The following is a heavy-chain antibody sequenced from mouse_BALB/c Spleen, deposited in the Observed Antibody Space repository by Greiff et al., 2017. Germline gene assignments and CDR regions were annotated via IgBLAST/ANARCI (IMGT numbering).Heavy chain of an antibody. J-gene: IGHJ3*01. CDR3: ARGASPWFAY. CDR2: IYPGDGST. Sequence: VKLQESGPELVKPGASVKMSCKASGYTFTSYYIHWVKQRPGQGLEWIGWIYPGDGSTKYNEKFKGKTTLTADKSSSTAYMLLSSLTSEDSAIYFCARGASPWFAYWGQGTLVTVSA. V-gene: IGHV1S56*01. CDR1: GYTFTSYY. D-gene: IGHD6-1*01.